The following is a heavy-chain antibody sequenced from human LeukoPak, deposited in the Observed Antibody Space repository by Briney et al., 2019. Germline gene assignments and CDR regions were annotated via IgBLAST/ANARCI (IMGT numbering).Heavy chain of an antibody. D-gene: IGHD3-3*01. CDR3: ARGRYLRYYDFWSGSDKDYYFDY. Sequence: SETLSLTCAVYGGSFSGCYWSWIRQPPGKGLEWIGEINHSGSTNYNPSLKSRVTISVDTSKNQFSLKLSSVTAADTAVYYCARGRYLRYYDFWSGSDKDYYFDYWGQGTLVTVSS. V-gene: IGHV4-34*01. J-gene: IGHJ4*02. CDR2: INHSGST. CDR1: GGSFSGCY.